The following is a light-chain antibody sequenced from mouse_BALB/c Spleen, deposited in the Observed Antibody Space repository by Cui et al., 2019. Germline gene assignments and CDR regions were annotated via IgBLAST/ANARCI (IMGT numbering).Light chain of an antibody. CDR1: ESVDSYVNSY. V-gene: IGKV3-5*01. CDR3: QQSNEDPFT. Sequence: DIVLPQSPASLPVSPGQWATISCRASESVDSYVNSYMHWYQQKPGQPPKLLIYRTSNLDSGVPARFSGSGSRTDFTLTINPVEADDVATYYCQQSNEDPFTFGSGTKLEIK. J-gene: IGKJ4*01. CDR2: RTS.